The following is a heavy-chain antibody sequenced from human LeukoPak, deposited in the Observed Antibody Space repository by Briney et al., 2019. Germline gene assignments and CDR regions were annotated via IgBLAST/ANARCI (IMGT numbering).Heavy chain of an antibody. CDR3: AREGTTAYYFDY. J-gene: IGHJ4*02. CDR1: GFTVSSNY. Sequence: PGGSLRLSCAASGFTVSSNYMSWVRQAPGKGLEWVSSISSSSSYIYYADSVKGRFTISRDNAKNSLYLQMNSLRAEDTAVYYCAREGTTAYYFDYWGQGTLVTVSS. D-gene: IGHD4-17*01. V-gene: IGHV3-21*01. CDR2: ISSSSSYI.